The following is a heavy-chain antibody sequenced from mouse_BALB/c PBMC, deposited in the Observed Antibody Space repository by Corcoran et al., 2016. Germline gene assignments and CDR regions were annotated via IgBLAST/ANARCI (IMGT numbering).Heavy chain of an antibody. V-gene: IGHV14-3*02. D-gene: IGHD2-2*01. Sequence: EVQLQQSGAELVKPGASVKLSCTASGFNIKDTYMHWVKQRPEQGLEWIGRIDPANGNTKYDPKFQGKATITADTSSNTSYLQRSSLTSEDTAVYYCASKGGYDEPMDYWGQGTSVTVSS. CDR1: GFNIKDTY. J-gene: IGHJ4*01. CDR3: ASKGGYDEPMDY. CDR2: IDPANGNT.